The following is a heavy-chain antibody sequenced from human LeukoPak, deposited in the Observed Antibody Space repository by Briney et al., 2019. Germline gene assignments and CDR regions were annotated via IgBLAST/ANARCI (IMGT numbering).Heavy chain of an antibody. CDR2: ITDSGNTI. J-gene: IGHJ6*02. CDR3: ARSIGLTGGGVDV. D-gene: IGHD3-9*01. V-gene: IGHV3-11*01. CDR1: GFTFSDYN. Sequence: PGGSLRLSCAASGFTFSDYNMNWVRQAPGKGLEWVSYITDSGNTIHYADSVKGRFTISRDNAKNSLYLQMNSPRAEDTAVYYCARSIGLTGGGVDVWGQGTTVTVSS.